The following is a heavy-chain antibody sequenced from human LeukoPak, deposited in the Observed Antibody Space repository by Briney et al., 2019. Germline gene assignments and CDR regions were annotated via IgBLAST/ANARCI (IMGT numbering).Heavy chain of an antibody. V-gene: IGHV1-2*02. J-gene: IGHJ3*02. CDR2: INPDSGGT. CDR3: ARGARRAGDLDVFDI. Sequence: ASVKVSCKASGYTFTGYYMHWVRQAPGQGLEWMGWINPDSGGTNNAQKFQGRVTMTRDTSISTAYMELSRLRSDDTAVYYCARGARRAGDLDVFDIWGQGTMVTVSS. CDR1: GYTFTGYY. D-gene: IGHD7-27*01.